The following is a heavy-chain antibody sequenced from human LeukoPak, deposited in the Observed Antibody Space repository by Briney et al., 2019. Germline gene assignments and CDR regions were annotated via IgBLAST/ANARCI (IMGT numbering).Heavy chain of an antibody. V-gene: IGHV3-74*01. J-gene: IGHJ4*02. CDR2: INSDGITS. CDR1: GFIFSNYW. D-gene: IGHD1-1*01. CDR3: ARETAVSGGVFFDY. Sequence: PGGSLRLSCAAPGFIFSNYWMHWVRQAPGKGLVWVSRINSDGITSTYADSVKGRFTISRDNAKNTLYLQMNSLRAEDTAAYYCARETAVSGGVFFDYWGQGTLVTVSS.